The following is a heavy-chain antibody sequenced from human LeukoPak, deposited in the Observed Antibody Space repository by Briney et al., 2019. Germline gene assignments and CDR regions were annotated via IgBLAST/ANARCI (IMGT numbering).Heavy chain of an antibody. CDR3: ATYRTSFIYWYFDL. Sequence: SETLSLTCTVSGASIRSSYWSWIRQPPGKGLEWIGYISYTGSTNYNPSLKSRVSLSVDTSKNQFSLELSSVTAADTAVYYCATYRTSFIYWYFDLWGRGALVTVSS. D-gene: IGHD2-2*01. V-gene: IGHV4-59*01. CDR1: GASIRSSY. CDR2: ISYTGST. J-gene: IGHJ2*01.